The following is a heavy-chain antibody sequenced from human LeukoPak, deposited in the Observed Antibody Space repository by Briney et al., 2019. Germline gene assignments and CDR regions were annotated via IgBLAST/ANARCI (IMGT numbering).Heavy chain of an antibody. V-gene: IGHV5-51*01. J-gene: IGHJ5*02. CDR1: GYSFTSYW. Sequence: GESLKISCKGSGYSFTSYWIGWVRQMPGKGLEWMGIIYPGDSDTRYSPSLQGQVTVSADKSISTAYLQWSSLKASDTAMYYCARQSGLRITIFGVDSNWFDPWGQGTLVTVSS. D-gene: IGHD3-3*01. CDR2: IYPGDSDT. CDR3: ARQSGLRITIFGVDSNWFDP.